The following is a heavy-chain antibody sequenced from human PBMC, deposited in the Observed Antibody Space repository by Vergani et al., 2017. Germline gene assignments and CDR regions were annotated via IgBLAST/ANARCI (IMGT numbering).Heavy chain of an antibody. D-gene: IGHD6-25*01. CDR3: ARHPAGNGRSKAFDI. CDR2: IYFSGST. CDR1: GGSISSYY. J-gene: IGHJ3*02. V-gene: IGHV4-59*01. Sequence: QAQLQESGPGLVQPSETLSLTCTVSGGSISSYYWSWIRQPPGRGLELIVYIYFSGSTNYNPSLESRVTRSVGTSKNQFSLKLTSVTASDTAVYYCARHPAGNGRSKAFDIWGQGTMVTVSS.